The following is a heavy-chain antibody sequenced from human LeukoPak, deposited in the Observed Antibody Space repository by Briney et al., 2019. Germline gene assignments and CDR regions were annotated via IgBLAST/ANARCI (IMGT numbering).Heavy chain of an antibody. Sequence: PGGSLRLSCAASGFTFSDYYMSWIRQAPGRGLVGVSYISSSGSTIYYADSVKGRFTISRDNAKNSLYLQMNSLRAEDTAVYYCARRAAAGTYYFDYWGQGTLVTVSS. CDR2: ISSSGSTI. CDR3: ARRAAAGTYYFDY. J-gene: IGHJ4*02. V-gene: IGHV3-11*04. CDR1: GFTFSDYY. D-gene: IGHD6-13*01.